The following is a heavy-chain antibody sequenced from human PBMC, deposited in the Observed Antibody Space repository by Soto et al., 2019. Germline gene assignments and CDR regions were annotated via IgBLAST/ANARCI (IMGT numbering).Heavy chain of an antibody. Sequence: VQLQESGPGLVKPSETLSLTCTVSGGSISSYYWSWIRQTAWKGLEWIGRIYTSGSTNYNPSLTSRGTMPVDTSKNQFSLKLSSVTAADTAVYYCARIAAAGHYFDYWGQGTLVTVSS. D-gene: IGHD6-13*01. J-gene: IGHJ4*02. V-gene: IGHV4-4*07. CDR3: ARIAAAGHYFDY. CDR2: IYTSGST. CDR1: GGSISSYY.